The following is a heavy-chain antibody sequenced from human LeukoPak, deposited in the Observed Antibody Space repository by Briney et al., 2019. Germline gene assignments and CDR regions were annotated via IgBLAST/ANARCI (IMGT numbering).Heavy chain of an antibody. D-gene: IGHD6-6*01. V-gene: IGHV3-21*01. CDR1: GFTFSSYT. CDR3: VSDRPGGGNY. J-gene: IGHJ4*02. Sequence: PGGSLRLSCAASGFTFSSYTMNWVRQAPGKGLEWVSSITSSSTYIYYADSVKGRFTISRDNAKNSLNLQMNSLGAEDTAVYYCVSDRPGGGNYWGQGTLVTVSS. CDR2: ITSSSTYI.